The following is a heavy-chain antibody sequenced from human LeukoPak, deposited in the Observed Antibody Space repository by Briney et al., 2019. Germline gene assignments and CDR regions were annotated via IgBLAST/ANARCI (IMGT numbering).Heavy chain of an antibody. Sequence: SVNVSRKASLGTLSTYAISSVRQAPGQELEWMGGIIPIFVTANYAQKVHGRVTITADASTSTANMEQSSLRSEDTAVYYCARDSDPTSGYGTSDAFDIWGQGTMVTVSS. V-gene: IGHV1-69*01. D-gene: IGHD5-18*01. J-gene: IGHJ3*02. CDR2: IIPIFVTA. CDR3: ARDSDPTSGYGTSDAFDI. CDR1: LGTLSTYA.